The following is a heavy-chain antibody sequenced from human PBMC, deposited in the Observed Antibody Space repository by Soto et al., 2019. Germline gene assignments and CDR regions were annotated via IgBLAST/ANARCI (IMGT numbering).Heavy chain of an antibody. D-gene: IGHD4-17*01. CDR3: ARVNDYGDYGSYYYGMDV. J-gene: IGHJ6*04. V-gene: IGHV1-69*13. CDR1: GGTFSSYA. CDR2: IIPIFGTA. Sequence: SVKVSCKASGGTFSSYAISWVRQAPGQGLEWMGGIIPIFGTANYAQKFQGRVTITADEFTSTAYMELSSLRSEDTAVYYCARVNDYGDYGSYYYGMDVWGKGTTVTV.